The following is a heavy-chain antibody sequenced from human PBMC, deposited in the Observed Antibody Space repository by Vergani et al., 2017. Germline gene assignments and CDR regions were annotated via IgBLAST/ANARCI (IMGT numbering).Heavy chain of an antibody. CDR2: ISWNSGSI. D-gene: IGHD3-3*01. Sequence: EVQLVESGGGLVQPGRSLRLSCAASGFTFDDYSMHWVRQAPGKGLEWVSGISWNSGSIGYADSVKGRFTISRDNAKNSLYLQMNSLRAEDTAVYYCAKAVVADFLEWPSLDAFDIWGQGTMVTVSS. V-gene: IGHV3-9*01. CDR3: AKAVVADFLEWPSLDAFDI. CDR1: GFTFDDYS. J-gene: IGHJ3*02.